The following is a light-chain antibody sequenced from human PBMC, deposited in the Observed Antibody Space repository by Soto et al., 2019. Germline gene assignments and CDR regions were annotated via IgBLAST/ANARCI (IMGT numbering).Light chain of an antibody. CDR3: QTWGAGIVI. CDR1: SGHSSYA. Sequence: QAVLTQSPSASASLGASVRLTCTLSSGHSSYAIAWHQQQPEKGPRYLMRLISDGSHNKGDGIPDRFSGSSSGAERYLTISGLQSEDEADYYCQTWGAGIVIFGGGTQLTVL. J-gene: IGLJ2*01. CDR2: LISDGSH. V-gene: IGLV4-69*01.